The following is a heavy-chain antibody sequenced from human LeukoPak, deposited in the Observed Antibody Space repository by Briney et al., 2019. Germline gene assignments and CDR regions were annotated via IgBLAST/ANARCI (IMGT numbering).Heavy chain of an antibody. Sequence: SETLSLTCTVSGGSISSGGYYWSWIRQPPGKGLEWIGYIYHSGSTYYNPSLKSRVTISVDRSKNQFSLKLSSVTAADTAVYYCARDKSSRQQLVLWDVWGKGTTVTVSS. CDR1: GGSISSGGYY. V-gene: IGHV4-30-2*01. CDR2: IYHSGST. D-gene: IGHD6-13*01. J-gene: IGHJ6*04. CDR3: ARDKSSRQQLVLWDV.